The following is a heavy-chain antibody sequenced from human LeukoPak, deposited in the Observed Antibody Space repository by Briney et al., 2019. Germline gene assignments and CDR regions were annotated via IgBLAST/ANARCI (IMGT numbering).Heavy chain of an antibody. Sequence: SETLSLTCAVSGGSISSYYWSWIRQPPGKGLEWIGYIYYSGSTNYNPSLKSRVTISVDTSKNQFSLKLSSVTAADTAVYYCARGPKEVDSSDDAFDIWGQGTMVTVSS. D-gene: IGHD6-19*01. CDR1: GGSISSYY. J-gene: IGHJ3*02. CDR3: ARGPKEVDSSDDAFDI. CDR2: IYYSGST. V-gene: IGHV4-59*01.